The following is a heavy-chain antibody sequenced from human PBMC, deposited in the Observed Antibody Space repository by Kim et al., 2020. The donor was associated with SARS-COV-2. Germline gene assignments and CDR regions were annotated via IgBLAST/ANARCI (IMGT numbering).Heavy chain of an antibody. V-gene: IGHV4-39*01. CDR1: GGSLSSSSWY. J-gene: IGHJ6*01. CDR2: DCGSRNS. CDR3: ARRPSNSSCWYVAFYY. D-gene: IGHD6-19*01. Sequence: SETLSLTCTVSGGSLSSSSWYWVWIRQPPGMGLDWVVTDCGSRNSYYTPSLKIRVTISVATSKNPLSLRLVSVTATDASDCYCARRPSNSSCWYVAFYY.